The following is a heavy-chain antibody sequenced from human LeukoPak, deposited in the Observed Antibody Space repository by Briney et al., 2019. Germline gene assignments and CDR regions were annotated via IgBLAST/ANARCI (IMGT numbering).Heavy chain of an antibody. D-gene: IGHD2-2*01. CDR2: INQDGSEK. V-gene: IGHV3-7*05. Sequence: GGSLRLSCAASGFTLSRSWRSWVRQAPGKGLEWVANINQDGSEKNYVDSVKGRFTISRDNAKNSLYLQMNSLRAEDTAVYYCARAYQTDYWGQGTLVTVSS. CDR1: GFTLSRSW. J-gene: IGHJ4*02. CDR3: ARAYQTDY.